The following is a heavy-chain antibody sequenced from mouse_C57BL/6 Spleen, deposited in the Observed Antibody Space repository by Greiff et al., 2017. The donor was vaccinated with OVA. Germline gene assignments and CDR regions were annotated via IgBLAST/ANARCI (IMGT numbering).Heavy chain of an antibody. D-gene: IGHD1-2*01. CDR1: GYTFTDYN. CDR3: ARAHYQGFAY. J-gene: IGHJ3*01. Sequence: VQLKESGPELVKPGASVKIPCKASGYTFTDYNMDWVKQSHGKSLEWIGDINPNNGGTIYNQKFKGKATLTVDKSSSTAYMELRSLTSEDTAVYYCARAHYQGFAYWGQGTLVTVSA. CDR2: INPNNGGT. V-gene: IGHV1-18*01.